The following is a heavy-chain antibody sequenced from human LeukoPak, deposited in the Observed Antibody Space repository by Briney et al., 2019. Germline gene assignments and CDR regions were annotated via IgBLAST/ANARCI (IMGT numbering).Heavy chain of an antibody. CDR3: ARVSIMAAIVFWFDP. J-gene: IGHJ5*02. V-gene: IGHV3-30*01. D-gene: IGHD2-2*01. Sequence: GGSPRLSCAASGFTFSGYAMHWVRQAPGKGLEWVAVISYDGSNKYYADSVKGRFTISRDNSKNTLYLQMNSLRAEDTAVYYCARVSIMAAIVFWFDPWGQGTLVTVSS. CDR2: ISYDGSNK. CDR1: GFTFSGYA.